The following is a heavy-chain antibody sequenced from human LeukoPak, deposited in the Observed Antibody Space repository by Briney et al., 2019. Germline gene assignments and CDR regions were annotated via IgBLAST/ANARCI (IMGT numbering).Heavy chain of an antibody. CDR2: ISSSSSYI. Sequence: GGSLRLSCAASGFTFSSYSMNWVRQAPGKGLEWVSSISSSSSYIYYADSVKGRFTISRDNAKNSLYLQMNSLRAEDTAVYYCARGVLWFGELWEYYGMDVWGQGTTVTVSS. CDR3: ARGVLWFGELWEYYGMDV. CDR1: GFTFSSYS. J-gene: IGHJ6*02. D-gene: IGHD3-10*01. V-gene: IGHV3-21*01.